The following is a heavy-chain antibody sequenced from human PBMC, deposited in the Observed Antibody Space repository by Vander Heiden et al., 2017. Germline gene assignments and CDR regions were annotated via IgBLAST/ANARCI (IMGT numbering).Heavy chain of an antibody. V-gene: IGHV4-39*01. CDR2: IYDSGST. D-gene: IGHD2-21*02. CDR3: ATHADCGGACYADY. Sequence: SISSSSDYWGWIRQPPGKGLEWIGSIYDSGSTYYTPALKSRVTIPVDTSKNQLSLKLRSMTAAETAVYYFATHADCGGACYADYWGQGTMVTVYS. CDR1: SISSSSDY. J-gene: IGHJ4*02.